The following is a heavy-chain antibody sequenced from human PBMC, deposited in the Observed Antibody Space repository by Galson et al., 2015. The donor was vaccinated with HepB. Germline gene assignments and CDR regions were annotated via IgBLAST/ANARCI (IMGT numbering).Heavy chain of an antibody. Sequence: ETLSLTCTVYGGSISSYYWSWIRQPAGKGLEWIGRIYTSGSTNYNPSLKSRVTMSVDTSKNQFSLKLSSVTAADTAVYYCARDLPGNSGYLLDYWGQGTLVTVSS. CDR1: GGSISSYY. CDR2: IYTSGST. V-gene: IGHV4-4*07. J-gene: IGHJ4*02. CDR3: ARDLPGNSGYLLDY. D-gene: IGHD3-22*01.